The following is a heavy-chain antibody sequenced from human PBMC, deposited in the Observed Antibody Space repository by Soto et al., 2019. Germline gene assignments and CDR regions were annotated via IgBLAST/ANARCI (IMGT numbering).Heavy chain of an antibody. CDR1: GFIFSDYE. CDR2: ISISGST. J-gene: IGHJ4*02. CDR3: AKDMVGATPRVFDY. D-gene: IGHD1-26*01. Sequence: PGGSLRLSCEVSGFIFSDYEMNWVRQVPGKGLEWISYISISGSTYYADSVKGRFTISRDNSKNTLYLQMNSLRAEDTAVYYCAKDMVGATPRVFDYWGQGTLVTVSS. V-gene: IGHV3-23*01.